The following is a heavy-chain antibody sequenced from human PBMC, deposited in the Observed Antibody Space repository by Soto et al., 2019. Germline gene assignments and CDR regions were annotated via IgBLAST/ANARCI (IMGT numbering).Heavy chain of an antibody. V-gene: IGHV3-33*01. Sequence: QVQLVESGGGVVQPGRSLRLSCAASGFTFSSYGIHWVRQAPGKGLEWVAVIWYDGSNKYYADSVKGRFTISRDNSKNMLSPHTNILRAEDTGVYYCARDYVSYCIGRSFYCYYNMDVWGQGTTVTVSS. CDR3: ARDYVSYCIGRSFYCYYNMDV. J-gene: IGHJ6*02. CDR2: IWYDGSNK. D-gene: IGHD2-15*01. CDR1: GFTFSSYG.